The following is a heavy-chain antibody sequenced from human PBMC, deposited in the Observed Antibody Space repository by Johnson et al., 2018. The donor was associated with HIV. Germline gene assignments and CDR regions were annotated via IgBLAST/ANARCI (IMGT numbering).Heavy chain of an antibody. D-gene: IGHD2-8*02. V-gene: IGHV3-30*03. J-gene: IGHJ3*02. Sequence: QMLLVESGGGLVKPGGSLRLSCAASGFTFSDYYMSWIRQAPGKGLEWVAVISYDGRNKYYADSVKGRFTISRDNSKNTLYLQMNSLRAEDTAVYYCARGPGGFGAFDIWGQGTMVTVSS. CDR3: ARGPGGFGAFDI. CDR2: ISYDGRNK. CDR1: GFTFSDYY.